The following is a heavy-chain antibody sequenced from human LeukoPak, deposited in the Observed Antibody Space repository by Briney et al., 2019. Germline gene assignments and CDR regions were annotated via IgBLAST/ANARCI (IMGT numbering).Heavy chain of an antibody. Sequence: PSETLSLTCAVSGYSIRSGYYWAWIRQPPGKGLEWIGSLHHTRSTYYNPSLKSRVTMSVDRSNNKFSLNLNSVTAADTAVYYCARDRESSPWELLLHYWGQGIVVTVSS. D-gene: IGHD1-26*01. V-gene: IGHV4-38-2*02. J-gene: IGHJ4*02. CDR1: GYSIRSGYY. CDR3: ARDRESSPWELLLHY. CDR2: LHHTRST.